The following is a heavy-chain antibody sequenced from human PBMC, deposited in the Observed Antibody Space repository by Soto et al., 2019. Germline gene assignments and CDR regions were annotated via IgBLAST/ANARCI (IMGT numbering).Heavy chain of an antibody. CDR1: GFTFSSYW. J-gene: IGHJ4*02. D-gene: IGHD6-13*01. Sequence: GGSLRLSCAASGFTFSSYWMSWVRQAPGKGLEWVANIKQDGSEKYYVDSVKGGFTISRDNAKNSLYLQMNSLRAEDTAVYYCARDRGLKVAAAGPRDYWGQGTLVTVSS. CDR3: ARDRGLKVAAAGPRDY. CDR2: IKQDGSEK. V-gene: IGHV3-7*01.